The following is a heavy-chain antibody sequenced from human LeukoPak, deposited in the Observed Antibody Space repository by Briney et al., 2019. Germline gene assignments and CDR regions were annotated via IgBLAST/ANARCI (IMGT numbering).Heavy chain of an antibody. CDR3: ATGRTFAGNWFDP. CDR1: GFRFSSHS. D-gene: IGHD2-21*01. Sequence: GGSLRLSCAASGFRFSSHSMHWVRQVPGQGPEWVANINQDGSVKYYVDSVKGRFTISRDNAKNSLYLQMNSLRAEDTAVYYCATGRTFAGNWFDPWGQGTLVTVSS. J-gene: IGHJ5*02. V-gene: IGHV3-7*04. CDR2: INQDGSVK.